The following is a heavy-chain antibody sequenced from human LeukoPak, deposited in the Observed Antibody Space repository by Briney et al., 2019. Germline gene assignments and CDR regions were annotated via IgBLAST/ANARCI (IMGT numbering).Heavy chain of an antibody. Sequence: SETLSLTCTVSGGSISSYYWSWIRQPPGKGLEWIGYIYYSGSTNYNPSLKSRVTISVDTSKNQFSLKLSSVTAADTAVYYCARGGSFPGYWGQGTLVTVSS. CDR2: IYYSGST. CDR3: ARGGSFPGY. D-gene: IGHD5-12*01. V-gene: IGHV4-59*01. J-gene: IGHJ4*02. CDR1: GGSISSYY.